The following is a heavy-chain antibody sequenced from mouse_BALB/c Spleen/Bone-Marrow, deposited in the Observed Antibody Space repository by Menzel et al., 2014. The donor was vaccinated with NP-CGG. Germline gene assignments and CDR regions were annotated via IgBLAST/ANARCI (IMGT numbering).Heavy chain of an antibody. V-gene: IGHV1S137*01. Sequence: VHLVESGAELVRPGVSVKISCKGSGYTFTENAMHWVKQSHAKSLEWIGVISTYSGNTNYNQKFKGKATMTVDKSSSTAYMELARLTSEDSAIYYCASTAGTKYDYFAYWGQGTTLTVSS. CDR1: GYTFTENA. CDR2: ISTYSGNT. D-gene: IGHD1-2*01. J-gene: IGHJ2*01. CDR3: ASTAGTKYDYFAY.